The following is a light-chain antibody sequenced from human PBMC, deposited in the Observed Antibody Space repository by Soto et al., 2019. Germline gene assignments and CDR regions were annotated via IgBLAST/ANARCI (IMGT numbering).Light chain of an antibody. J-gene: IGKJ2*01. CDR1: QSVSSSY. V-gene: IGKV3-20*01. CDR2: GAT. CDR3: QQYGSSQYT. Sequence: EIVLTQSPGTLSLSPGERATLSCRASQSVSSSYLAWHQQKPGQAPRLLIYGATSRATGIPDRFSGSGSGTDFTLTIIRLEPEDFAVYYCQQYGSSQYTFGQGTKLEIK.